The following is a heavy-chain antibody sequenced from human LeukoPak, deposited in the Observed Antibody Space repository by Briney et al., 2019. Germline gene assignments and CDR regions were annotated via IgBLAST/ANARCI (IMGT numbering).Heavy chain of an antibody. CDR2: IYYSGNT. D-gene: IGHD5-24*01. J-gene: IGHJ4*02. V-gene: IGHV4-59*01. CDR1: GGSISSSY. CDR3: AREDGHNDGYFDY. Sequence: KPSETLSLTCTVSGGSISSSYWSWIRQPPGKGLEWIGYIYYSGNTNYNPSLKSRVTISVDTSKNQFSLKLSSVTAADTAVYYCAREDGHNDGYFDYWGQGTLVTVSS.